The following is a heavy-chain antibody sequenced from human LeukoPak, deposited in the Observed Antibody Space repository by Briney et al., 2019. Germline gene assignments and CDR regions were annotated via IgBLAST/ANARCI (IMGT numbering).Heavy chain of an antibody. Sequence: ASVKVSCKVSGYTLTELSMHWVRQAPGKGLEWMGGFDPEDGETIYAQKFQGRVTITADESTSTAYMELSSLRSEDTAVYYCARDPDRGVIPGWGQGTLVTVSS. CDR2: FDPEDGET. D-gene: IGHD3-10*01. CDR1: GYTLTELS. V-gene: IGHV1-24*01. J-gene: IGHJ4*02. CDR3: ARDPDRGVIPG.